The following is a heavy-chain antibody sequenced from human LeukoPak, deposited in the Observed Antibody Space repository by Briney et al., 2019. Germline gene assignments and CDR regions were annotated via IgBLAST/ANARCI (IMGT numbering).Heavy chain of an antibody. J-gene: IGHJ5*02. CDR3: ARDRGTGFDP. Sequence: KSGGSLRLSCAASGFTFSSHEMEWVRQAPGKGLEWVSSISSSSSYIYYADSVKGRFTISRDNAKNSLYLQMNSLRAEDTAVYYCARDRGTGFDPWGQGTLVTVSS. V-gene: IGHV3-21*01. D-gene: IGHD3/OR15-3a*01. CDR2: ISSSSSYI. CDR1: GFTFSSHE.